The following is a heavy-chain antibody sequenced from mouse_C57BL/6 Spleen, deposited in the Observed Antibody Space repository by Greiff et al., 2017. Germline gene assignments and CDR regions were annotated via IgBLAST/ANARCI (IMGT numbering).Heavy chain of an antibody. J-gene: IGHJ3*01. D-gene: IGHD2-4*01. CDR3: ARGGYDYPFAY. V-gene: IGHV1-64*01. CDR2: IHPNSGST. CDR1: GYTFTSSW. Sequence: QVQLQQPGAELVKPGASVKLSCKASGYTFTSSWMHWVKQRPGQGLEWIGMIHPNSGSTNYNEKFKSKATLTVEKSSSTAYMQLSSLTSEDSAVYYCARGGYDYPFAYWGQGTLVTVSA.